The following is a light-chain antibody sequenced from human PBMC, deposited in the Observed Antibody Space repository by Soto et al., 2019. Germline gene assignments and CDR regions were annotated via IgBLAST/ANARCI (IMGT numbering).Light chain of an antibody. Sequence: QSALAQPASVSWSPGQSITISCTGTSSDVGGYNYVSWYQQHPGKAPKLMIYEVSNRPSGVSNRFSGSKSGNTASLTISGLQAEDEADYYCSSYTSSSTLGVFGTGTKVTVL. V-gene: IGLV2-14*01. CDR1: SSDVGGYNY. CDR2: EVS. J-gene: IGLJ1*01. CDR3: SSYTSSSTLGV.